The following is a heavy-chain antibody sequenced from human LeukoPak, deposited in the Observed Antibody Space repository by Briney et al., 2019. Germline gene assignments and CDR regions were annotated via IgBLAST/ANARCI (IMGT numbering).Heavy chain of an antibody. CDR3: ARISRKRVLHDFDY. CDR1: GFTFTAYG. V-gene: IGHV1-18*01. J-gene: IGHJ4*02. D-gene: IGHD2-15*01. CDR2: ISAYNGNT. Sequence: GASVKVSCQTSGFTFTAYGFSWLRQAPGRGLEWMGWISAYNGNTNYAQKLQGRVTMTTDISTSTAYMDLGSLRSDDTAVYYCARISRKRVLHDFDYWGQGTLVTVSS.